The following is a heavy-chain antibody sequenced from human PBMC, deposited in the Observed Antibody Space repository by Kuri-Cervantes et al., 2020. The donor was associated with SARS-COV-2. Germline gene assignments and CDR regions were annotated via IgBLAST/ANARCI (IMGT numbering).Heavy chain of an antibody. CDR3: ARPEMVRGVDY. J-gene: IGHJ4*02. V-gene: IGHV3-11*01. D-gene: IGHD5-24*01. CDR1: GFTFSDYY. CDR2: ISSSGSTI. Sequence: GESLKISCAASGFTFSDYYMSWIRQAPGKGLEWVSYISSSGSTIYYADSVKSQFTISRDNAKNSLYLQMNSLRAEDTAVYYCARPEMVRGVDYWGQGTLVTVSS.